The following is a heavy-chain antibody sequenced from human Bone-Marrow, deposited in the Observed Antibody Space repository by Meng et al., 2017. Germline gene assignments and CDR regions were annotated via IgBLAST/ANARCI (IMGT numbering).Heavy chain of an antibody. CDR1: GFPLCNYA. Sequence: LPRSASGFPLCNYAMHWVRQAPGKGPGWVGVISSEGSNKYYADSVKGRFTIPRDNSKNTLHLQMNSLRAEETAVYYCARVQGYDSRTGYYTGYGMDVWGQGTTVTVSS. J-gene: IGHJ6*02. D-gene: IGHD3-3*01. CDR2: ISSEGSNK. V-gene: IGHV3-30*01. CDR3: ARVQGYDSRTGYYTGYGMDV.